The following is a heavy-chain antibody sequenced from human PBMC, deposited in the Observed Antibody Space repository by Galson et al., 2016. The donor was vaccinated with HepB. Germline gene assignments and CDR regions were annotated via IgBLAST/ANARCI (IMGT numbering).Heavy chain of an antibody. CDR1: GFTLSGYK. CDR2: IAYIDYSGSGT. J-gene: IGHJ4*02. V-gene: IGHV3-48*03. Sequence: SLRLSCAASGFTLSGYKMHWVRQAPGKGLEWVSDMEWIAYIDYSGSGTLYADSVKGRFTVSRENAKNYLFLQIDNPRLEDTAVYYRVREGASNYYFDLWGQGTLVTVSS. CDR3: VREGASNYYFDL.